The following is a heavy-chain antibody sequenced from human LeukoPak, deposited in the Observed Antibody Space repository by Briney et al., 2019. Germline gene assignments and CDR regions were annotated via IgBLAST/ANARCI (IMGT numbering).Heavy chain of an antibody. D-gene: IGHD6-13*01. Sequence: PGGSLRLSCAASGFTFSSYWMHWVRQAPGKGLVWVSRINTDGSSTSYADSVKGRFTISRDNAKNTLYLQMNSLRAEDTAVYYCARALYSSSWYNVTPFNYWGQGTLVTVSS. V-gene: IGHV3-74*01. CDR1: GFTFSSYW. CDR3: ARALYSSSWYNVTPFNY. J-gene: IGHJ4*02. CDR2: INTDGSST.